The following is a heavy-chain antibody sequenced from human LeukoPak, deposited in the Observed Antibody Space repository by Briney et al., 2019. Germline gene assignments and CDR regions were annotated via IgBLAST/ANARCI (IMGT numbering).Heavy chain of an antibody. CDR2: ISGSGVSP. CDR3: ARPPQYSSSWYYFDF. V-gene: IGHV3-23*01. CDR1: GFTFYTYA. Sequence: GRSLRLSCAASGFTFYTYALSWVRQAPGKGLEWISAISGSGVSPYYADSVKGRFTISRDNSKSSLYLQMNSLRAEDTAVYYCARPPQYSSSWYYFDFWGQGTLVTVSS. D-gene: IGHD6-13*01. J-gene: IGHJ4*02.